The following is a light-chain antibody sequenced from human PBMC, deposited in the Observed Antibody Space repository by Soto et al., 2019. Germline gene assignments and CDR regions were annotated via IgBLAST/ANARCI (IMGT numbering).Light chain of an antibody. J-gene: IGLJ3*02. CDR2: EVS. CDR3: CSYAGSYTSM. Sequence: QSALTQPASVSESPGQSITISCTGSSSDVDVSTFVSWYRQHPGKAPELIIYEVSNRPSGVSNRFSGSKSGNTASLTISGLQAEDEADYYCCSYAGSYTSMFGGGTKLTVL. V-gene: IGLV2-14*01. CDR1: SSDVDVSTF.